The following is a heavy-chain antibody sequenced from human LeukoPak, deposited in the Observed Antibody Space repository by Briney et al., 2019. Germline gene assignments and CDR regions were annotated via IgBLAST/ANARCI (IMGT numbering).Heavy chain of an antibody. V-gene: IGHV1-2*02. CDR3: AREAIVVVVAATGWFDP. CDR1: GYTFTGDY. CDR2: INPRSGGT. J-gene: IGHJ5*02. Sequence: ASVKVSCKASGYTFTGDYMHWVRQAPGQGLEWMGWINPRSGGTKYAQKFQGRVTMTRDTSINTAYMELSRLRSDDTAVYYCAREAIVVVVAATGWFDPWGQGTLVTVSS. D-gene: IGHD2-15*01.